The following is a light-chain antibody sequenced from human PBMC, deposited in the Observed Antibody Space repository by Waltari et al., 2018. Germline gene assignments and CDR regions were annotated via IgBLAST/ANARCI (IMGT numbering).Light chain of an antibody. CDR1: SVLYSPNNKNY. Sequence: SVLYSPNNKNYLAWYQQKLGQPPKLLIYGASTRESGVPDRFSGSGSGTDFTLTISSLQAEDVAVYYCQQYYSTPMTFGQGTKVEIK. CDR2: GAS. CDR3: QQYYSTPMT. J-gene: IGKJ1*01. V-gene: IGKV4-1*01.